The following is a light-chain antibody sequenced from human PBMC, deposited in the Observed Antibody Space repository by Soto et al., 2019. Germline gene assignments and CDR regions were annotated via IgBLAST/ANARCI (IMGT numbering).Light chain of an antibody. CDR1: SSDVGSYNY. J-gene: IGLJ2*01. V-gene: IGLV2-14*01. Sequence: QSALTQPASVSGSPGQSITISCTGTSSDVGSYNYVSWYQQHPGKAPKLIIYEVSNRPSGVSNRFSGSKSGNTASLTISGLLAEDEADYYCSSYAGSRTIVVFGGGTKLTVL. CDR3: SSYAGSRTIVV. CDR2: EVS.